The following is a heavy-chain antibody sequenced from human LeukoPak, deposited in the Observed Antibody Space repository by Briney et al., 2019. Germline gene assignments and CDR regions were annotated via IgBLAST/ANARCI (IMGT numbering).Heavy chain of an antibody. Sequence: GGSLRLSCVASGFTFNNYVIHWVRQAPGKGLEWVAAFSIDGTTKYYVDSVKGRFTISRDTSKNTLYLQLNNLTTEDTAIYYCARDLGWYQGFDSWGQGTLVTVSS. V-gene: IGHV3-30*04. CDR3: ARDLGWYQGFDS. CDR1: GFTFNNYV. J-gene: IGHJ4*02. CDR2: FSIDGTTK. D-gene: IGHD6-19*01.